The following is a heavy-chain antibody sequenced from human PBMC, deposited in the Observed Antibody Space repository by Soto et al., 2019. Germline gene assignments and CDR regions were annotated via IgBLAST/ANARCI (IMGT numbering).Heavy chain of an antibody. J-gene: IGHJ6*02. CDR2: IIPIFGTA. V-gene: IGHV1-69*06. D-gene: IGHD3-22*01. CDR3: ARDPSYDSSGYYFVFSSGMDV. CDR1: GGTFSSYA. Sequence: SVKVSCKASGGTFSSYAISWVRQAPGQGLEWMGGIIPIFGTANYAQKFQGRVTITADKSTSTAYMELSSLRSEDTAVYYCARDPSYDSSGYYFVFSSGMDVWGQGTTVTVSS.